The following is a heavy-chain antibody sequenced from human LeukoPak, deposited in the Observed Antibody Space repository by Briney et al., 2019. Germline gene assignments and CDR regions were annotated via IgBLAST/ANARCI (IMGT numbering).Heavy chain of an antibody. CDR2: ISGDGGST. Sequence: GGSLRLSYVASGLTFDDSAMHWVRQAPGKGLEWVSLISGDGGSTFYADSVKGRFSISRDNSKNSLYLQMNSLRPEDTAMYYCAKESGKFDYWGQGTLVAVSS. CDR3: AKESGKFDY. J-gene: IGHJ4*02. CDR1: GLTFDDSA. V-gene: IGHV3-43*02.